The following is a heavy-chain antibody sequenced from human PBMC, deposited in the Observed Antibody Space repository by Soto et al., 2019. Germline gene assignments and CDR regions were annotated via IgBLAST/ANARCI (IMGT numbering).Heavy chain of an antibody. V-gene: IGHV3-23*01. CDR2: ISGSGGST. D-gene: IGHD3-22*01. Sequence: GGSLRLSCAASGFTFSSYAMSWVRQAPGKGLEWVSAISGSGGSTYYADSVKGRFTISRDNSKNTLYLQMNSLRAEDTAVYYCAKDTPIFRDYYDSTDAFDIWGQGTMVTVS. J-gene: IGHJ3*02. CDR1: GFTFSSYA. CDR3: AKDTPIFRDYYDSTDAFDI.